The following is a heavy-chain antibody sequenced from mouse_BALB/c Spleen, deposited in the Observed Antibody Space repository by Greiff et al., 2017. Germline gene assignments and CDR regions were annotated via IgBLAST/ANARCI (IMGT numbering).Heavy chain of an antibody. Sequence: VQLVESGPGLVQPSQSLSITCTVSGFSLTSYGVHWVRQSPGKGLEWLGVIWSGGSTDYNAAFISRLSISKDNSKSQVFFKMNSLQANDTAIYYCARDGPSFFYYFDDWGQGTTLTVSS. D-gene: IGHD2-3*01. J-gene: IGHJ2*01. V-gene: IGHV2-2*02. CDR2: IWSGGST. CDR3: ARDGPSFFYYFDD. CDR1: GFSLTSYG.